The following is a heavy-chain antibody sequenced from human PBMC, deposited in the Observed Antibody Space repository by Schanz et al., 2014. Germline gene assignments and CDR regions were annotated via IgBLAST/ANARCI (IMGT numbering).Heavy chain of an antibody. J-gene: IGHJ4*02. CDR1: GFTFSGFW. V-gene: IGHV3-48*01. Sequence: EVQLAESGGGLVQPGGSLRLSCAASGFTFSGFWMTWVRQAPGKGLEWISYITYNGGTIYYADSVRGRFTISRDNAENTLFLQMNSLRAEDTAVYYCARKVVATIGGYYDNWGQGTLVTVSS. CDR2: ITYNGGTI. CDR3: ARKVVATIGGYYDN. D-gene: IGHD5-12*01.